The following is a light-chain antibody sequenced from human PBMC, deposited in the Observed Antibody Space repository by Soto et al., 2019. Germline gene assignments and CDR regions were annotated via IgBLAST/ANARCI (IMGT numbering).Light chain of an antibody. J-gene: IGKJ4*01. Sequence: DIVMTQSPDSLAMSLGERATINCKSSQSLLYSSNNKNYLAWYQQKPGQPPKLLIYWASTRESGVPDRFGGSGSGKDFTLTISSLQAEDVAVYYCQQYYSIPLTFGGGTKVEIK. CDR1: QSLLYSSNNKNY. V-gene: IGKV4-1*01. CDR3: QQYYSIPLT. CDR2: WAS.